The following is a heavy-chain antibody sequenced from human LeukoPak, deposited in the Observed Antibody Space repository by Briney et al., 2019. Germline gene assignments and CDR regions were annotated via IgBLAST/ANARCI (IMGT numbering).Heavy chain of an antibody. CDR1: GFTFSSYG. CDR2: ISYDGSNK. Sequence: PGRSLRLSCAASGFTFSSYGMHWVRQAPGKGLEWVAVISYDGSNKYYADSVKGRFTISRDNSKNTLYLQMNSLRAEDTAVYYCAKGPRSSWYFRPYFDYWGQGTLVTVSS. V-gene: IGHV3-30*18. D-gene: IGHD6-13*01. CDR3: AKGPRSSWYFRPYFDY. J-gene: IGHJ4*02.